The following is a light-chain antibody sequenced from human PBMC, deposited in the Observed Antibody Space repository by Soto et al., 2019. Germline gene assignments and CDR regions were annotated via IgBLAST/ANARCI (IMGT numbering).Light chain of an antibody. J-gene: IGLJ3*02. CDR1: KLGHKY. V-gene: IGLV3-1*01. Sequence: SYELTQPPSVSVPPGQTASITCSGDKLGHKYASWYQQKPGQSPLLVIYQDNKRPSGIPERFSGSNSGNTATLTISETQAMDEADYYCQAWDTTTGVFGGGTKLTVL. CDR2: QDN. CDR3: QAWDTTTGV.